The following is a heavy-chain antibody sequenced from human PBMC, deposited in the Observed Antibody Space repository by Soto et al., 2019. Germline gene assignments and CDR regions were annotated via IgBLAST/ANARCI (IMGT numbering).Heavy chain of an antibody. J-gene: IGHJ6*02. Sequence: ESGGGVVQPGRSLRLSCAASGFTFSSYGMHWVRQAPGKGLEWEAVIWYDGSNKYYADSVKGRFTISRDNSKNTLYLQMNSLRAEDTAVYYCARDRTYYDFWSGTYYYYYGMDVWGQGTTVTVSS. V-gene: IGHV3-33*01. CDR3: ARDRTYYDFWSGTYYYYYGMDV. D-gene: IGHD3-3*01. CDR2: IWYDGSNK. CDR1: GFTFSSYG.